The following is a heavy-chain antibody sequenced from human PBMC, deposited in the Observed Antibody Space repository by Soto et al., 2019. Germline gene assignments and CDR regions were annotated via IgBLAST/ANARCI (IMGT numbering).Heavy chain of an antibody. Sequence: GGSLRLSCAASGFTFSSYGMHWVRQAPGKGLEWVAVIWYDGSNKYYADSVKGRFTISRDNSKNTLYLQMNSLRAEGTAVYYCARVISVGTSYNWFDPWGQGTLVTVSS. J-gene: IGHJ5*02. CDR2: IWYDGSNK. V-gene: IGHV3-33*01. CDR3: ARVISVGTSYNWFDP. D-gene: IGHD6-13*01. CDR1: GFTFSSYG.